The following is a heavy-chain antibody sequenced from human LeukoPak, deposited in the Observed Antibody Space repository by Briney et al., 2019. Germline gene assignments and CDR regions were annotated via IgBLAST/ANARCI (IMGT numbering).Heavy chain of an antibody. CDR2: ISSSSSTI. Sequence: GGSLRLSCAASGFTFSSYSMNWVRQAPGKGLEWVSYISSSSSTIYYADSVKGRFTISRDNAKNSLYLQMNSLRAEDTAVYYCATSGGLGYGDYLFDYWGQGTLVTVSS. CDR1: GFTFSSYS. D-gene: IGHD4-17*01. J-gene: IGHJ4*02. CDR3: ATSGGLGYGDYLFDY. V-gene: IGHV3-48*04.